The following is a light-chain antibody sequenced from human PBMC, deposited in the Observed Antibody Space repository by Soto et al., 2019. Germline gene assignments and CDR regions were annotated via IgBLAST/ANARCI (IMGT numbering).Light chain of an antibody. V-gene: IGLV2-11*01. Sequence: QSALTQPRSVSGSPGQSVTISCTGTSSDVGGYNYVSWYQQHPDKAPKLMIYDVSKRPSGVPDRFSGSKSGNTASLTISGLQGEDEADYYCCSYAGTYTNYVFGTGTKLTVL. CDR2: DVS. J-gene: IGLJ1*01. CDR1: SSDVGGYNY. CDR3: CSYAGTYTNYV.